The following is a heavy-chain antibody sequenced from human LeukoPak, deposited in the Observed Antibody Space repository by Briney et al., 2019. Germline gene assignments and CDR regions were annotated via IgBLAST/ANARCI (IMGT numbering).Heavy chain of an antibody. CDR1: GYTFTSYY. J-gene: IGHJ5*02. Sequence: GASVKVSCKASGYTFTSYYMHWVRQAPGQGLEWMGIINLSGGTTYYAQKFQGRVTMTNDMSTSTVYMELSSLRSEDTAVYYCAKDYEPLVGVHRWGDWFDPWGQGTLVTVSS. CDR2: INLSGGTT. CDR3: AKDYEPLVGVHRWGDWFDP. D-gene: IGHD1-26*01. V-gene: IGHV1-46*01.